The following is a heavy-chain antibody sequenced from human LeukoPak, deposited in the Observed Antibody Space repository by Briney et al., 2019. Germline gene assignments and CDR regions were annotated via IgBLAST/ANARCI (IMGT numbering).Heavy chain of an antibody. D-gene: IGHD4-11*01. CDR3: AREGVTKYYFDY. V-gene: IGHV4-59*01. Sequence: SETLSLTCTVSGVSIISYYWSWIRRPPGKGLEWIGNIYYSGATNYNPSLKSRVTMSLDTSKNQFSLKLSSVTAADTAVYYCAREGVTKYYFDYWGQGTLVTVSS. J-gene: IGHJ4*02. CDR2: IYYSGAT. CDR1: GVSIISYY.